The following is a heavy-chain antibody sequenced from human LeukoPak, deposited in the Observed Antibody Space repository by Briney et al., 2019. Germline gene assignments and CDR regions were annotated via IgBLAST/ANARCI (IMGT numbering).Heavy chain of an antibody. CDR2: IGTAGDT. D-gene: IGHD5-12*01. V-gene: IGHV3-13*04. J-gene: IGHJ2*01. Sequence: AGGSLRLSCAASGFTFSSYDMHWVRQATGKGLEWVSAIGTAGDTYYPGSVKGRFTISRENAKNSLYLQMNSLRAGDTAVYYCARDPGSYSGYDYWYFDLWGRGTLVTVSS. CDR3: ARDPGSYSGYDYWYFDL. CDR1: GFTFSSYD.